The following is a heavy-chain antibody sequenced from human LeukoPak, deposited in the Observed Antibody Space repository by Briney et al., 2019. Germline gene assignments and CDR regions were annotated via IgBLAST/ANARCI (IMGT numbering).Heavy chain of an antibody. CDR3: TTDGGYCTNGVCFPLGSAFDI. CDR1: GFTFSNAW. V-gene: IGHV3-15*01. D-gene: IGHD2-8*01. J-gene: IGHJ3*02. Sequence: KAGGSLRLSCAASGFTFSNAWMSWVRQAPGKGLEWVGRIKSKTDGGTTDYAAPVKGRFTISRDDSKNTLYLQMNSLKTEDTAVYYCTTDGGYCTNGVCFPLGSAFDIWGQGTMVTVSS. CDR2: IKSKTDGGTT.